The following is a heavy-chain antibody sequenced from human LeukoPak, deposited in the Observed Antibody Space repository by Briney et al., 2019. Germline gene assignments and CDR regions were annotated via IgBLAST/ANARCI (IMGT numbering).Heavy chain of an antibody. CDR2: ISGSGGST. CDR3: ARGYSGYGDPGDAFDI. J-gene: IGHJ3*02. D-gene: IGHD5-12*01. CDR1: GFTFSSYA. Sequence: GGSLRLSCAASGFTFSSYAMSWVRQAPGKGREWVSAISGSGGSTYYADSVKGRFTISRDNSKNTLYLQMNSLRAEDTAVYYCARGYSGYGDPGDAFDIWGQGTMVTVSS. V-gene: IGHV3-23*01.